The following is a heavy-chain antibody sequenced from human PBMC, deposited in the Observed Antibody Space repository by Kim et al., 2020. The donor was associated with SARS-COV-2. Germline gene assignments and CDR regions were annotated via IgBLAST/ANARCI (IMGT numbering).Heavy chain of an antibody. Sequence: KFDGGTTDYTAPVKGRFTIARDDSLNMLYLQMNSLKTEDTAVYYCTTDRFVWGQGTTVTVSS. J-gene: IGHJ6*02. V-gene: IGHV3-15*01. CDR3: TTDRFV. CDR2: KFDGGTT.